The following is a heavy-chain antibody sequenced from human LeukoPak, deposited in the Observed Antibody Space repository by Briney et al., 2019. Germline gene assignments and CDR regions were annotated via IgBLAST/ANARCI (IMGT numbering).Heavy chain of an antibody. CDR2: IDHSGST. V-gene: IGHV4-34*01. J-gene: IGHJ4*02. CDR3: ARQVPDYDLLTAYYLFDY. CDR1: GGSFSGYY. D-gene: IGHD3-9*01. Sequence: SETLSLTCAVYGGSFSGYYWSWIRQPPGKGLEWIGEIDHSGSTNYNPSLKSRVTISVDTSKNQFSLKLSSVTAADTAVYYCARQVPDYDLLTAYYLFDYWGQGTLVTVSS.